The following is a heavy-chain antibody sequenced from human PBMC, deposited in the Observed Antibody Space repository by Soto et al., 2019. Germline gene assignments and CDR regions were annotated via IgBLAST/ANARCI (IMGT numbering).Heavy chain of an antibody. CDR1: GGSISSSSYY. CDR3: ERQETTVVTIAY. V-gene: IGHV4-39*01. D-gene: IGHD4-17*01. Sequence: SETLSLTCTVSGGSISSSSYYWGWIRQPPGKGLEWIGSIYYSGSTYYNPSLKSRVTISVDTSKNQFSLKLSSVTAADTAVYYCERQETTVVTIAYWGQGTLVTVSS. J-gene: IGHJ4*02. CDR2: IYYSGST.